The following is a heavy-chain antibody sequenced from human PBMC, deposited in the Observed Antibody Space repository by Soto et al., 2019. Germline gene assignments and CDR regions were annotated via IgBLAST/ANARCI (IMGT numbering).Heavy chain of an antibody. D-gene: IGHD3-10*01. V-gene: IGHV3-21*01. Sequence: GGSLRLSCAASGFTFSSYTMNWVRQAPGKGLEWISSISSGSSYIYYAGSVKGRFTISRDNAKNSLFLQMNSLRADDTAVYYCARDILSGGAYPDSWGQGTKVTVYS. CDR3: ARDILSGGAYPDS. CDR1: GFTFSSYT. CDR2: ISSGSSYI. J-gene: IGHJ5*01.